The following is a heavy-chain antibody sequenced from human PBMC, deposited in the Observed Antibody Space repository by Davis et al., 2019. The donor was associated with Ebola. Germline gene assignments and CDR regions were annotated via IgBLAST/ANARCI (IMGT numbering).Heavy chain of an antibody. J-gene: IGHJ3*02. Sequence: GGSLRLSCKGSGYSFADQWIGWVRQMPGKGLEWMGIIYTCDSDTRYSPSFRGQVTISADKSIKTAFLQWSSLKASDSGMYFCARRDQTSYTHLDAFDIWGQGTMVTVSS. D-gene: IGHD4-11*01. CDR3: ARRDQTSYTHLDAFDI. CDR2: IYTCDSDT. CDR1: GYSFADQW. V-gene: IGHV5-51*01.